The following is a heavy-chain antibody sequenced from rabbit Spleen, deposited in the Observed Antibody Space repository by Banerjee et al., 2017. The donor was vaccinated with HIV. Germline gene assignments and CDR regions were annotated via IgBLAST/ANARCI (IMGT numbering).Heavy chain of an antibody. D-gene: IGHD6-1*01. CDR2: IYAGSSDRS. CDR1: GFSFSSSYW. J-gene: IGHJ6*01. Sequence: QEQLVESGGGLVQPEGSLTLTCTASGFSFSSSYWICWVRQAPGKGLEWIACIYAGSSDRSYYATWAKGRFTISKTSSTTVTLQMTSLTAADTATYFCARGIPYGFAGDAYPPYAMDLWGQGTLVTVS. CDR3: ARGIPYGFAGDAYPPYAMDL. V-gene: IGHV1S45*01.